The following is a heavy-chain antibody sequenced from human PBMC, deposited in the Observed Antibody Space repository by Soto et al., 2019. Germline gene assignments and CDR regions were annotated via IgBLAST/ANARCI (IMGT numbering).Heavy chain of an antibody. CDR2: INSDGSST. D-gene: IGHD1-26*01. CDR1: GFTFSTYW. Sequence: GGSLRLSCAASGFTFSTYWMHWVRQAPGKGRVWVSRINSDGSSTSYADSVKGRFTISRDNAKNTLYLQMNSLRAEDTAVYYSARAWELLYYFXYWGQGTLVTVSS. V-gene: IGHV3-74*01. J-gene: IGHJ4*02. CDR3: ARAWELLYYFXY.